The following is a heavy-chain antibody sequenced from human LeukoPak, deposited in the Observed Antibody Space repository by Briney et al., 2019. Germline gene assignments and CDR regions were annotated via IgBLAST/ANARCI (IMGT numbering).Heavy chain of an antibody. J-gene: IGHJ4*02. CDR1: GDSISSSSYY. CDR2: IYYSGST. D-gene: IGHD6-6*01. Sequence: SETLSLTCTVSGDSISSSSYYWGWIRQPPGTGLEWIANIYYSGSTFYNPSLKSRVTISVDVSKNQFSLKLSSVTAADTALYYCARHSASYYFDYWGQGTLVTVSS. V-gene: IGHV4-39*01. CDR3: ARHSASYYFDY.